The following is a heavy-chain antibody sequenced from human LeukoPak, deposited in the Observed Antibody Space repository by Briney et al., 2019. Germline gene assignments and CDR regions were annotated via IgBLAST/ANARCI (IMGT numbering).Heavy chain of an antibody. D-gene: IGHD3-16*01. CDR1: GGSINNYY. CDR3: AIGSQGFTSIDY. Sequence: PSETLSLTCSVSGGSINNYYCSWIRQPAGKGLEWTGRIYISGRTNYHPSLESRVSMSVDSSKNQFSLKLSSMTAADTALYFCAIGSQGFTSIDYWGQGTLVIVSS. V-gene: IGHV4-4*07. J-gene: IGHJ4*02. CDR2: IYISGRT.